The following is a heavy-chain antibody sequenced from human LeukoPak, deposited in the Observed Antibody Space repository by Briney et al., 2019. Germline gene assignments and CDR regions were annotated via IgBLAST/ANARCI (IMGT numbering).Heavy chain of an antibody. CDR3: ARDRSRYFDV. J-gene: IGHJ2*01. CDR2: ISSRGSTR. Sequence: GGSLRLSCAASGFTVSSNYMSWVRQAPGKGLEWVSYISSRGSTRYYADSVKGRFTISRDNAKNSLYLQMNSLRAEDTAVYYCARDRSRYFDVWGRGTPVTVTS. CDR1: GFTVSSNY. V-gene: IGHV3-11*01.